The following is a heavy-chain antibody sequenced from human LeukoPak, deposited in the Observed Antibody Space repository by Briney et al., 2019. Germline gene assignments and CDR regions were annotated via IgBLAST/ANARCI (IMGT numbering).Heavy chain of an antibody. D-gene: IGHD3-22*01. Sequence: GGSLRLSCAASGFTFRRHWMSWVRQAPGKGLEWVANMRDDGSEEFYVNSVKGRFTISRDNAKNSLYLQMDSLRAEDTAVYYCARDLWLGERGLFFFEYWGQGALVTVAS. CDR2: MRDDGSEE. J-gene: IGHJ4*02. CDR3: ARDLWLGERGLFFFEY. V-gene: IGHV3-7*01. CDR1: GFTFRRHW.